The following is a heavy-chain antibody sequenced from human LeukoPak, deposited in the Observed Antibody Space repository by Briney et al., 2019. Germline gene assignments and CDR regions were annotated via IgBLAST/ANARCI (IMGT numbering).Heavy chain of an antibody. J-gene: IGHJ4*02. D-gene: IGHD3-22*01. CDR3: AKRGVVIRVILVGFHKAAYYFDS. CDR2: ISDSGGGT. V-gene: IGHV3-23*01. CDR1: GITLSNYG. Sequence: GGSLRLSCVVSGITLSNYGMSWVRQAPGKGLEWGAGISDSGGGTNYADSVKGRFTISRANPKNTLYLQMNSLRADATAVYFCAKRGVVIRVILVGFHKAAYYFDSWGQGALVTVSS.